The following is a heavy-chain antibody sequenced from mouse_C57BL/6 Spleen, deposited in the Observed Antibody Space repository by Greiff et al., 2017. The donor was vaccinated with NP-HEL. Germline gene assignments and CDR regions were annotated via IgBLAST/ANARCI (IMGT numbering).Heavy chain of an antibody. CDR2: ISSGSSTI. D-gene: IGHD2-4*01. Sequence: EVKLMESGGGLVKPGGSLKLSCAASGFTFSDYGMHWVRQAPEKGLEWVAYISSGSSTIYYADTVKGRFTISRANAKNTLFLQMTSLRSEDTAMYYCARRDDDYGGYFDVWGTGTTVTVSS. CDR3: ARRDDDYGGYFDV. V-gene: IGHV5-17*01. CDR1: GFTFSDYG. J-gene: IGHJ1*03.